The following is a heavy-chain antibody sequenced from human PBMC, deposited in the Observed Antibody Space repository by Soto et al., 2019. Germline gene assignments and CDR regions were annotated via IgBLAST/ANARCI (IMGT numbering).Heavy chain of an antibody. CDR3: ARVNYDFWSGYPNPNWFDP. D-gene: IGHD3-3*01. Sequence: SETLSLTCTVSGGSISSSSYYWGWIRQPPGKGLEWIGSIYYSGSTYYNPSLKSRVTLSVDTSKNQISLKLSSVTAADTAVYYCARVNYDFWSGYPNPNWFDPWGQGTLVTVS. J-gene: IGHJ5*02. CDR1: GGSISSSSYY. V-gene: IGHV4-39*01. CDR2: IYYSGST.